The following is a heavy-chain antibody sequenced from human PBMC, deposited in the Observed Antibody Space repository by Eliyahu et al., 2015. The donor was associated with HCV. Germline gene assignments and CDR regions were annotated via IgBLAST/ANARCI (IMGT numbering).Heavy chain of an antibody. D-gene: IGHD3-10*01. J-gene: IGHJ6*02. V-gene: IGHV3-9*01. CDR2: ISWNSGSI. Sequence: EVQLVESGGGLVQPGRSLRLSCAASGFPFVDYAMHWVRQAPGKGLEWVSGISWNSGSIGYADSVKGRFTISRDNAKNSLYLQMNSLRAEDTALYYCAKYGSGSYPPYYYGMDVWGQGTTVTVSS. CDR3: AKYGSGSYPPYYYGMDV. CDR1: GFPFVDYA.